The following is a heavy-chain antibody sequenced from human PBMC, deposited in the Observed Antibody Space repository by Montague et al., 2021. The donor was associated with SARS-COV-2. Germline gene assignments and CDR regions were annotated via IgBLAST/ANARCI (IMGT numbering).Heavy chain of an antibody. D-gene: IGHD5-24*01. Sequence: SETLSLTCSVSGGSISGYYWSWVRQAAGKRLEWIGRVFVAASTDYNPSLMSRFSLSVDKSKNQFSLKVTSVTAADTAIYYCARGMATDGRWFDSWGHGMSVTVSS. V-gene: IGHV4-4*07. J-gene: IGHJ5*01. CDR3: ARGMATDGRWFDS. CDR1: GGSISGYY. CDR2: VFVAAST.